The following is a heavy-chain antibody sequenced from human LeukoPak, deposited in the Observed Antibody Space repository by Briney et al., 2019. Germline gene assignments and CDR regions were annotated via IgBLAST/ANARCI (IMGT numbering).Heavy chain of an antibody. CDR3: AKIRRQGSGAYSNPYYAIDV. CDR1: AFSTSGFA. Sequence: PGGSLRLSCTASAFSTSGFAISWVRQAPGKGPEWISTISISGGHTYYADSVKGQFTISRDDSKNTLYLQMNRLRAEDTAVYYCAKIRRQGSGAYSNPYYAIDVWGQGTTVTVSS. V-gene: IGHV3-23*01. D-gene: IGHD3-10*01. J-gene: IGHJ6*02. CDR2: ISISGGHT.